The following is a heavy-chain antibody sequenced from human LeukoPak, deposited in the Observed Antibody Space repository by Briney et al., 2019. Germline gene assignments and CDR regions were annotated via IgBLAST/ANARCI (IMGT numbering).Heavy chain of an antibody. CDR1: GGSISSSSYY. V-gene: IGHV4-39*01. Sequence: SETLSLTCTVSGGSISSSSYYWGWIRQPPGKGLEWIGSIYYSGSTYYNPSLKSRVTISVDTSKNQFSLKLSSVTAADTAVYYCARRGYDSSGYSNWFDPWGQGTLVTVSS. D-gene: IGHD3-22*01. CDR3: ARRGYDSSGYSNWFDP. CDR2: IYYSGST. J-gene: IGHJ5*02.